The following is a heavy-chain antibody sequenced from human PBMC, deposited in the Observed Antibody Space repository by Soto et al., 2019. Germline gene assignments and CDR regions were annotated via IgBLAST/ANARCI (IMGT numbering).Heavy chain of an antibody. J-gene: IGHJ4*02. CDR3: ARGPAAGTAVDY. CDR2: IWYDGSNK. V-gene: IGHV3-33*01. D-gene: IGHD6-13*01. CDR1: GFTFSSYG. Sequence: GGSLRLSCAASGFTFSSYGMHWVRQAPGKGLEWVAVIWYDGSNKYYADSVKGRFTISRDNSKNTLYLQMNSLRAEDTAVYYCARGPAAGTAVDYWGQGTLVTVSS.